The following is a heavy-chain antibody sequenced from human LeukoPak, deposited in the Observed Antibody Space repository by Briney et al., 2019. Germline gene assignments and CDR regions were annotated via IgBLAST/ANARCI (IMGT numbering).Heavy chain of an antibody. Sequence: PGRSLRLSCAASGFTFDDYAMHWVRHAPGKGLEWVSGISWNSGSIGYADSVKGRFTISRDNAKNSLYLQMNSLRAGDTALYYCAKDMGSGSYYTLSFDYWGQGTLVTVSS. V-gene: IGHV3-9*01. CDR1: GFTFDDYA. CDR2: ISWNSGSI. D-gene: IGHD3-10*01. CDR3: AKDMGSGSYYTLSFDY. J-gene: IGHJ4*02.